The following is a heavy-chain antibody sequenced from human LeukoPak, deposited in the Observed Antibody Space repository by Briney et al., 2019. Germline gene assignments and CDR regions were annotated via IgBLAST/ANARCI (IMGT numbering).Heavy chain of an antibody. J-gene: IGHJ4*02. CDR3: ARDGWDYGDFRF. CDR2: IYTSGST. Sequence: SQTLSLTCTVSGGSISSGSYNWSWIRQPAGKGLEWIGRIYTSGSTNYNPSLKSRVTISVDTSKNQFSLKLSSVTAADTAVYYCARDGWDYGDFRFWGQGTLVTVSS. CDR1: GGSISSGSYN. D-gene: IGHD4-17*01. V-gene: IGHV4-61*02.